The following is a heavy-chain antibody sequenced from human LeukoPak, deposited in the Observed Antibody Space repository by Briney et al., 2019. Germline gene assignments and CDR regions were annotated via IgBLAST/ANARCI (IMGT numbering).Heavy chain of an antibody. Sequence: GGSLRLSCAASGFTFSSYGMSWVRQAPGKGLEWVSAISGSGGSTYYADSVKGRFTISRDNSKNTLYLQMNSLRAEDTAVYYCAKAVVIVPTATPFDYWGQGTLVTVSS. CDR1: GFTFSSYG. V-gene: IGHV3-23*01. J-gene: IGHJ4*02. CDR3: AKAVVIVPTATPFDY. D-gene: IGHD2-2*01. CDR2: ISGSGGST.